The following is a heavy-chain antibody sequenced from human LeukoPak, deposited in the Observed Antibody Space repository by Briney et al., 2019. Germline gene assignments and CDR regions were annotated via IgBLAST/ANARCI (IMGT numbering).Heavy chain of an antibody. CDR2: INHSGST. D-gene: IGHD3-22*01. Sequence: PSETPSLTCAVYGGSFSGYYWSWIRQPPGKGLEWIGEINHSGSTNYNPSLKSRVTISVDTSKNQFSLKLSSVTAADTAVYYCAREYYYDSSGYYTRAFDIWGQGTMVTVSS. CDR3: AREYYYDSSGYYTRAFDI. V-gene: IGHV4-34*01. J-gene: IGHJ3*02. CDR1: GGSFSGYY.